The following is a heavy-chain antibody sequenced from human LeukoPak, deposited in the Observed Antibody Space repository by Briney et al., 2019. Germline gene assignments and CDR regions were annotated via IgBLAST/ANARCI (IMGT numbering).Heavy chain of an antibody. CDR2: IRSAVETT. J-gene: IGHJ4*02. Sequence: GGSLRLSCAASGFTMSHYGVSWVRQAPGKGLEWISGIRSAVETTHYADSVKGRFTISRDNSKNTLYLQMNSLRAEDTAVYYCARDSTFLDYWGQGTLVTVSS. V-gene: IGHV3-23*01. CDR3: ARDSTFLDY. CDR1: GFTMSHYG. D-gene: IGHD2/OR15-2a*01.